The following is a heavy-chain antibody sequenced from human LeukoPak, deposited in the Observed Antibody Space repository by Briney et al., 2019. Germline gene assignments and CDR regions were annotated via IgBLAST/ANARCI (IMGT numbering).Heavy chain of an antibody. J-gene: IGHJ4*02. CDR1: GFNFSMSA. D-gene: IGHD6-13*01. V-gene: IGHV3-23*01. CDR3: AKDTDSRTSSWADY. CDR2: ISGSGGST. Sequence: PGGSLRLSCSGSGFNFSMSAMSWVRQAPGKGLEWVSAISGSGGSTYYADSVKGRFTISRDNSKNTLYLQMNSLRAEDTAVYYCAKDTDSRTSSWADYWGQGTLVTVSS.